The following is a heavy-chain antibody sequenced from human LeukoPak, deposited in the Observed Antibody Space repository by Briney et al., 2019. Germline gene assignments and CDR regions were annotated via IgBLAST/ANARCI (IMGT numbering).Heavy chain of an antibody. CDR1: GGSISSGGYY. CDR3: ARDSPAGSSSVDY. CDR2: IYYTGST. J-gene: IGHJ4*02. D-gene: IGHD6-6*01. V-gene: IGHV4-31*03. Sequence: SETLSLTCTVSGGSISSGGYYWSWIRQHPGKGLEWIGYIYYTGSTYYNPSLKSRVTISVDRSKNQFSLKLSSVTAADTAVYYCARDSPAGSSSVDYWGQGALVTVSS.